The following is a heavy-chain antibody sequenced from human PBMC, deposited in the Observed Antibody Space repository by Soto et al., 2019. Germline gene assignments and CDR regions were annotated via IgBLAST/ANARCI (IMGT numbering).Heavy chain of an antibody. CDR2: IIPIFGTA. CDR1: GGTFSSYA. Sequence: ASVKVSCKASGGTFSSYAISWVRQAPGQGLEWMGGIIPIFGTANYAQKFQGRVTITADESTSKAYMELSSLRSEDTAVYYCARDQGNTGDVVPAVNYYYYGMDVWGQGTTVTVSS. J-gene: IGHJ6*02. D-gene: IGHD2-2*01. V-gene: IGHV1-69*13. CDR3: ARDQGNTGDVVPAVNYYYYGMDV.